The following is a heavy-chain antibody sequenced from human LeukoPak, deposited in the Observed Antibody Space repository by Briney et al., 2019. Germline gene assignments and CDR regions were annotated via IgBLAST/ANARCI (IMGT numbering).Heavy chain of an antibody. CDR3: ATSPLTIFGVGPFDP. CDR1: GGSFSGYY. CDR2: INHSGST. D-gene: IGHD3-3*01. V-gene: IGHV4-34*01. Sequence: SETLSLTCAVYGGSFSGYYWSWIRQPPGKGLEWIGEINHSGSTNYNPSLKSRVTISVDTSKNQFSLKLSSVTAADTAAYYCATSPLTIFGVGPFDPWGQGTLVTVSS. J-gene: IGHJ5*02.